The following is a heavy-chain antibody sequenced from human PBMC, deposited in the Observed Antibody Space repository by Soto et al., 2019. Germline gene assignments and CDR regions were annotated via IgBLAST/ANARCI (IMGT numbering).Heavy chain of an antibody. Sequence: QVQLVQSGAEVKKPGSSVKVSCKASGGFFSSYAISWVRQAPGQGLEWMGGIIPIFGTAKYAQKFRGRVTITADESTSTAYLEVSSLRSEDTAVYYCARTVISATSQPYYFDYWGQGILVTVSS. V-gene: IGHV1-69*12. CDR2: IIPIFGTA. J-gene: IGHJ4*02. D-gene: IGHD2-15*01. CDR1: GGFFSSYA. CDR3: ARTVISATSQPYYFDY.